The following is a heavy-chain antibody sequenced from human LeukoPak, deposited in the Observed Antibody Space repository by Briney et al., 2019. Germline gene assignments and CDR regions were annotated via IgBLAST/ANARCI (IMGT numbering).Heavy chain of an antibody. Sequence: GGSLRLSCAASGFTFSSYSMNWVRQAPGKGLEWVSSISSSSSYIYYADSVKGRFTISRDKAKNSLYLQMNSLRAEDTAIYYCAREGMVATFDYWGQGTLVTVSP. CDR1: GFTFSSYS. CDR3: AREGMVATFDY. CDR2: ISSSSSYI. D-gene: IGHD5-12*01. V-gene: IGHV3-21*01. J-gene: IGHJ4*02.